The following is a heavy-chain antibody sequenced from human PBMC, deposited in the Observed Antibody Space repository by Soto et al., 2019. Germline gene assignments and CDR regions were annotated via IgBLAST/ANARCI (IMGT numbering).Heavy chain of an antibody. CDR3: AKNFYFDS. Sequence: VRSQRLPYAASGFNFSNYAMSWVRQAPGKGLEWVSSINAVDEYTKYADSVKGRFTISRDNPKNTVYLQMNSLRAEDTAVYYCAKNFYFDSWGQGNLVTVS. CDR2: INAVDEYT. CDR1: GFNFSNYA. V-gene: IGHV3-23*01. J-gene: IGHJ4*02.